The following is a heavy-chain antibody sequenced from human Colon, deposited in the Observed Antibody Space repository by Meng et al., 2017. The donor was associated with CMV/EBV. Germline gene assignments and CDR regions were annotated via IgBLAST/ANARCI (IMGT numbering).Heavy chain of an antibody. CDR2: VLYDGSRK. CDR1: GFTFSDYG. CDR3: VKDQCRG. Sequence: VQLVEAGGGVGHPGGSLRLSCAASGFTFSDYGMHWLRQAPGKGLEWVAFVLYDGSRKYYGDSVKGRFSISRDNSKNTLYLQMNSLRADDTAVYYCVKDQCRGWGQGTLVTVSS. D-gene: IGHD3-10*01. J-gene: IGHJ4*02. V-gene: IGHV3-30*02.